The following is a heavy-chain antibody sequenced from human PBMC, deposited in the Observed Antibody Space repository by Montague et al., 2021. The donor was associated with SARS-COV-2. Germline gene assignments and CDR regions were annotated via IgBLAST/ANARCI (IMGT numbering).Heavy chain of an antibody. CDR3: ARHGWGWLRLLRPFDY. CDR2: IYYSGST. D-gene: IGHD5-12*01. CDR1: GGSISSSTYY. V-gene: IGHV4-39*01. Sequence: SETLSLTCTVSGGSISSSTYYWGWIRQPPGKGLEWIGSIYYSGSTYYNPSLKSRVTISVGTSKNQFSLKLSSVTAADTAVYYCARHGWGWLRLLRPFDYWSQGTLVTVSS. J-gene: IGHJ4*02.